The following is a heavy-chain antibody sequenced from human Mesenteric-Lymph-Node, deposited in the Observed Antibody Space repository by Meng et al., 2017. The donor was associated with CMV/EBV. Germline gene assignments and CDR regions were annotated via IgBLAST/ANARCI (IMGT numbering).Heavy chain of an antibody. CDR3: ASRWELGPRDAFDI. Sequence: ASVKVSCKASGYTFTGYYMHWVRQAHGQGLEWMGWINPNSGGTNYAQKFQGRVTMTRDTSISTAYMELSRLRSDDTAVYYCASRWELGPRDAFDIWGQGTMVTVSS. CDR1: GYTFTGYY. D-gene: IGHD1-26*01. J-gene: IGHJ3*02. V-gene: IGHV1-2*02. CDR2: INPNSGGT.